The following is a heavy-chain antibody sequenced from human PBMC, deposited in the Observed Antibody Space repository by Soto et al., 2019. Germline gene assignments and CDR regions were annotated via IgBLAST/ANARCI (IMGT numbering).Heavy chain of an antibody. V-gene: IGHV1-69*01. CDR3: ATRSSGSFHFDY. J-gene: IGHJ4*02. CDR1: GGSFNNYA. CDR2: IIPVFGIP. D-gene: IGHD1-26*01. Sequence: QVQLVQSGAEVKKPGSSVKVSCKASGGSFNNYAISWVRQAPGQGLEWMGGIIPVFGIPTYAQKFQGRLTIIAGEYTTTAYMELSSLRSEDTALYYCATRSSGSFHFDYWGQGTLVSVSS.